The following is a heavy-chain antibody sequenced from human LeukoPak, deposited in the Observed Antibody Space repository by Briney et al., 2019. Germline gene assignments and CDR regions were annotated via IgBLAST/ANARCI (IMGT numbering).Heavy chain of an antibody. CDR2: INSDGSST. D-gene: IGHD3-10*01. V-gene: IGHV3-74*01. CDR1: GFTFSSYW. CDR3: ATVNYYGSGRGYFDY. J-gene: IGHJ4*02. Sequence: QPGGSLRLSCAASGFTFSSYWMHWVRQAPGKGLVWVSRINSDGSSTSYADSVRGRFTISRDNAKNTLYLQMNSLRGEDTAIYYCATVNYYGSGRGYFDYWGQGTLVTVSS.